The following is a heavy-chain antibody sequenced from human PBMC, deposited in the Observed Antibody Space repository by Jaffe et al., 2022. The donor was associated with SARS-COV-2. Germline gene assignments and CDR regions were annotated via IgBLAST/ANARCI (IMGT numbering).Heavy chain of an antibody. CDR2: ISAYNGNT. J-gene: IGHJ4*02. D-gene: IGHD3-3*01. Sequence: QVQLVQSGAEVKKPGASVKVSCKASGYTFTSYGISWVRQAPGQGLEWMGWISAYNGNTNYAQKLQGRVTMTTDTSTSTAYMELRSLRSDDTAVYYCARDQPRRGITIFGVVIIPFDYWGQGTLVTVSS. CDR3: ARDQPRRGITIFGVVIIPFDY. CDR1: GYTFTSYG. V-gene: IGHV1-18*01.